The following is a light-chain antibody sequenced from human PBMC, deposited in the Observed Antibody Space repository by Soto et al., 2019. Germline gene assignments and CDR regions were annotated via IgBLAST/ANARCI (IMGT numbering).Light chain of an antibody. CDR3: QQYNNWPIT. V-gene: IGKV3D-15*01. Sequence: EIVITQSPATLSVSPVERATLSCMASQSVSRTLAWYQQKPGQAPRLLIYDASTRATGTPARFSGSGSGTKFTLSISSLQSEDFAVYYCQQYNNWPITCGQGTRREIK. CDR1: QSVSRT. J-gene: IGKJ5*01. CDR2: DAS.